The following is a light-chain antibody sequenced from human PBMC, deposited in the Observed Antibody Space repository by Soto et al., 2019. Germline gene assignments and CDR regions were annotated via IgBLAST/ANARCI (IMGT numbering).Light chain of an antibody. CDR3: QQYINYFRT. CDR1: RGIGFW. V-gene: IGKV1-5*03. J-gene: IGKJ1*01. Sequence: ETQLTRPPSPLSPPLGDKVTITSRAIRGIGFWLAWYQQKPGTAPKLLIYKTSTLDSGVPLRFSGSGSGTEFTLTISSLQPDDFATYYCQQYINYFRTFGQGTKVKIK. CDR2: KTS.